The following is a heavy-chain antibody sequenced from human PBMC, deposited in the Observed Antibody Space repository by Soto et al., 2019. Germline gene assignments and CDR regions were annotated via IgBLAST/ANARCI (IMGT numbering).Heavy chain of an antibody. CDR1: GFTFRTYG. J-gene: IGHJ5*02. V-gene: IGHV3-48*04. CDR3: ARRIAAAFDP. D-gene: IGHD6-13*01. Sequence: PGGSLRLSCAASGFTFRTYGMSWVRQAPGKGLEWVSVIRSSGSTTYYADSVKGRFTISRDNAKNTLYLQMNSLRAEDTAVYYYARRIAAAFDPWGQGTLVTVSS. CDR2: IRSSGSTT.